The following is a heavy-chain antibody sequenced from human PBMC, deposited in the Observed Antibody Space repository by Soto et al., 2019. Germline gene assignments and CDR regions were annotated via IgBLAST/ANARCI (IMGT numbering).Heavy chain of an antibody. V-gene: IGHV1-3*01. CDR2: INAGNGNT. CDR1: GYTFTSYA. Sequence: GASVKVSCKASGYTFTSYAMHWVRQAPGQRLEWMGWINAGNGNTKYSQKFQGRVTITADKSTSTAYMELSSLRSEDTAVYYCARANWNDAFNWFDPWGQGTLVTVSS. J-gene: IGHJ5*02. CDR3: ARANWNDAFNWFDP. D-gene: IGHD1-1*01.